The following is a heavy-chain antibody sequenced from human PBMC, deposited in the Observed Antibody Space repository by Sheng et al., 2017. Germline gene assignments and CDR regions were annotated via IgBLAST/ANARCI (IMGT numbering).Heavy chain of an antibody. V-gene: IGHV4-34*01. CDR1: GGSFSGYY. J-gene: IGHJ4*02. Sequence: QVQLQQWGAGLLKPSETLSLTCAVYGGSFSGYYWSWIRQPPGKGLEWIGEINHSGSTNYNPSLKSRVTISVDTSKNQFSLKLSSVTAADTAVYYCARVRRIAAPFDYWGQGTLVTVSS. CDR3: ARVRRIAAPFDY. D-gene: IGHD6-13*01. CDR2: INHSGST.